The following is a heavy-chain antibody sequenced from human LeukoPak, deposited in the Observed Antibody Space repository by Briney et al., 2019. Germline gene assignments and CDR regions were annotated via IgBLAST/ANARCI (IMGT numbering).Heavy chain of an antibody. Sequence: SETLSLTCTVSGGSISSYYWSWIRQPAGKGLEWIGRIYTSGSTNYNPSLKSRVTMSVDTSKNQFSLKLSSVTAADTAVYYCARGQYYDSSGYLERWGQGTLVTVSS. J-gene: IGHJ4*02. V-gene: IGHV4-4*07. CDR2: IYTSGST. CDR1: GGSISSYY. CDR3: ARGQYYDSSGYLER. D-gene: IGHD3-22*01.